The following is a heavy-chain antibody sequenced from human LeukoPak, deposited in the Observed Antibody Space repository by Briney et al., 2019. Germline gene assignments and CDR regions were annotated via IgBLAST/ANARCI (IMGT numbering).Heavy chain of an antibody. Sequence: GGSLRHSCAASGFTFSSYAMSWVRQAPGKGLEWVSAISGSGGSTYYADSVKGRFTISRDNSKNTLYLQMNSLRAEDTAVYYYAKDVEMATISFDYWGQGTLVTVSS. CDR1: GFTFSSYA. J-gene: IGHJ4*02. CDR3: AKDVEMATISFDY. D-gene: IGHD5-24*01. CDR2: ISGSGGST. V-gene: IGHV3-23*01.